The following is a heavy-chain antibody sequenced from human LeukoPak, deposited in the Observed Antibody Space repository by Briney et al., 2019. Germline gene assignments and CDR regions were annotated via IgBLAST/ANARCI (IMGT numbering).Heavy chain of an antibody. V-gene: IGHV3-7*01. D-gene: IGHD6-13*01. CDR1: GFIFSNYW. Sequence: GGSLRLSCEGSGFIFSNYWMSWVRQAPGKGLEWVANIQQHGSETYYGDSVKGRFTISRDNAKNSLYLQMNSLRAEDTAVYYCAREAAAAGGMDVWGQGTTVTVSS. CDR2: IQQHGSET. J-gene: IGHJ6*02. CDR3: AREAAAAGGMDV.